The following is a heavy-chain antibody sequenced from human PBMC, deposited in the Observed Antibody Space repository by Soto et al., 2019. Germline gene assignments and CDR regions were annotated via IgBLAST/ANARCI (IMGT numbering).Heavy chain of an antibody. CDR2: ISYDGSNK. CDR3: VGVSGTTGYAFDI. D-gene: IGHD1-1*01. CDR1: GFTFSSYA. V-gene: IGHV3-30-3*01. J-gene: IGHJ3*02. Sequence: GGSLRLSCAASGFTFSSYAMHWVRQAPGKGLEWVAVISYDGSNKYYADSVKGRFTISRDNSKNTLYLQMNSLRAEDTAVYYCVGVSGTTGYAFDIWGQGTMVTVSS.